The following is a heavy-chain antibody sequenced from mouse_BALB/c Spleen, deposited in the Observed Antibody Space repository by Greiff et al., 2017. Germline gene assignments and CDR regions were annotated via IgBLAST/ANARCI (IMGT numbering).Heavy chain of an antibody. D-gene: IGHD2-1*01. CDR2: ISSGGST. J-gene: IGHJ4*01. CDR1: GFTFSSYA. V-gene: IGHV5-6-5*01. Sequence: EVQRVESGGGLVKPGGSLKLSCAASGFTFSSYAMSWVRQTPEKRLEWVASISSGGSTYYPDRVKGRFTISRDNARNILYLQMSSLRSEDTAMYYCARGYGNYDYAMDYWGQGTSVTVSS. CDR3: ARGYGNYDYAMDY.